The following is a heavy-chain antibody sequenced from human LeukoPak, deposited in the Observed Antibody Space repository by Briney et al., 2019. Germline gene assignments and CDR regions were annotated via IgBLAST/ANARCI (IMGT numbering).Heavy chain of an antibody. CDR1: GYNFTSYW. CDR3: ARHVTSASAARGFDI. V-gene: IGHV5-51*01. J-gene: IGHJ3*02. D-gene: IGHD1-14*01. Sequence: GESLKISCKGSGYNFTSYWIAWGRQIPGKGLEWMRIIYPRDSDTRYSPSFQRHLTISAHKSISTASLQWSGLKASDTAVYYCARHVTSASAARGFDIWGQGTMVTVSS. CDR2: IYPRDSDT.